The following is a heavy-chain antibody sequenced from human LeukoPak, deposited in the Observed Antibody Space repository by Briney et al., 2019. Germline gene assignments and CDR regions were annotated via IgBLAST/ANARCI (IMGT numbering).Heavy chain of an antibody. Sequence: SQTLSLTCTVSGGSISSGGYYWSWIRQHPGKGLEWIGYIYYSGSTYYNPSLKSRLTISVDTSKNQFSLKLSSVTAADTAVYYCARVTVQLGYCSGGSCLFDYWGQGTLVTVSS. CDR1: GGSISSGGYY. V-gene: IGHV4-31*03. J-gene: IGHJ4*02. D-gene: IGHD2-15*01. CDR2: IYYSGST. CDR3: ARVTVQLGYCSGGSCLFDY.